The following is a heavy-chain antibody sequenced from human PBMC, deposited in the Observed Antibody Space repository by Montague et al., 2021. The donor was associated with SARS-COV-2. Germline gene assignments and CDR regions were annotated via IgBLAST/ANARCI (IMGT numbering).Heavy chain of an antibody. CDR3: ARASEYAIDY. J-gene: IGHJ4*01. Sequence: CAISGDSVSRNTVAWNWFRQSPSRGLEWLGWTYYRSKWYNDYAVSMQSRVTINPDTSKNQFSLHVNSVTPEDTAVYYCARASEYAIDYWGQGTLVTISS. D-gene: IGHD2-8*01. V-gene: IGHV6-1*01. CDR1: GDSVSRNTVA. CDR2: TYYRSKWYN.